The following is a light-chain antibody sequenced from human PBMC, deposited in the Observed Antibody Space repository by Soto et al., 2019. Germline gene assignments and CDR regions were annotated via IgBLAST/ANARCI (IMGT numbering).Light chain of an antibody. Sequence: GGRATLACRSSQSVSSSYLAWYQQKPGQAPRIIIYGASTRATGIKARFSGSGSGTEFTLTISSMQSEDFAVYYCKKYNNWPRTFGNGNTVDI. CDR2: GAS. V-gene: IGKV3-15*01. J-gene: IGKJ1*01. CDR1: QSVSSSY. CDR3: KKYNNWPRT.